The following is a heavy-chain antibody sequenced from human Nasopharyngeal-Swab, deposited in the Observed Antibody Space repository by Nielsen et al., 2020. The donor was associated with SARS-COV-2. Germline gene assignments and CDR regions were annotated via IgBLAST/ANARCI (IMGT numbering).Heavy chain of an antibody. V-gene: IGHV1-58*01. D-gene: IGHD7-27*01. CDR2: IVVGSGNT. Sequence: SVKVSCKASGFTFTSSAVQWVRQARGQRLEWIGWIVVGSGNTNYAQKFQERVTITRDMSTSTDYMELSSLRSEDTAVYYCAVPGDGGLFDYWGQGTLVTVSS. CDR3: AVPGDGGLFDY. J-gene: IGHJ4*02. CDR1: GFTFTSSA.